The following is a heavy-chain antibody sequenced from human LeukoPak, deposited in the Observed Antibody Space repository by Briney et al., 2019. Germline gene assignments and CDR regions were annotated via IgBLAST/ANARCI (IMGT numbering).Heavy chain of an antibody. Sequence: GGSLRLSCEVSGFTFSDYTMTWVRQAPGKGLEWVSSISSSSSYIYYADSVKGRFTISRDNAKNSLYLQMNSLRAEDTAVYYCARDRHPPRFGEILGYYYGMDVWGQGTTVTVSS. J-gene: IGHJ6*02. CDR1: GFTFSDYT. CDR3: ARDRHPPRFGEILGYYYGMDV. D-gene: IGHD3-10*01. CDR2: ISSSSSYI. V-gene: IGHV3-21*01.